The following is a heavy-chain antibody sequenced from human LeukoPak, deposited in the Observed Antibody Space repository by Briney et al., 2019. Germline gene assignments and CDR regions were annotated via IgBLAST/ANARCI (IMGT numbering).Heavy chain of an antibody. J-gene: IGHJ4*02. CDR3: ARDLSYDYVQSYTTDY. Sequence: SETLSLACSVSGVSISSGSNYWGWIRQPPGKGLEWIGSIYYSGSTYYNPSLKSRVTISVDTPKNQFSLKLSSVTAADTAVYYCARDLSYDYVQSYTTDYWGQGTLVTVSS. CDR2: IYYSGST. CDR1: GVSISSGSNY. V-gene: IGHV4-39*07. D-gene: IGHD3-16*01.